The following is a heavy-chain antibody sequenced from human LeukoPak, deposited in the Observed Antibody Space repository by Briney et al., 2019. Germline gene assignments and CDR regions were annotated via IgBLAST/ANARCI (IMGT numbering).Heavy chain of an antibody. V-gene: IGHV4-59*01. CDR1: GGSISNYY. Sequence: SETLSLTCTVSGGSISNYYWSWLRQPPEKGLEWIGYIYDSGSTNYNPSLKSRLTISVDTSKNQFSLKLSSVTAADTAIYYCARYARVKVADGRKWYFDLWGRGILVTVSS. D-gene: IGHD5-24*01. CDR3: ARYARVKVADGRKWYFDL. CDR2: IYDSGST. J-gene: IGHJ2*01.